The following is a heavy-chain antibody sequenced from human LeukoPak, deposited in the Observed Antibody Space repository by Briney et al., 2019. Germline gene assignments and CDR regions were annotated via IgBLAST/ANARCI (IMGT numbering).Heavy chain of an antibody. CDR3: ATGLTTYYYLDV. CDR2: DVASRIV. Sequence: SGTPSLTCSVSAGAISISDDYWVRQPAGKRLEGISDVASRIVNSNPFLQSRVNMPLDRSTNLFSLKLPSVTTADTAVYYCATGLTTYYYLDVWGKGTTVTVS. D-gene: IGHD1-14*01. CDR1: AGAISISD. V-gene: IGHV4-4*07. J-gene: IGHJ6*03.